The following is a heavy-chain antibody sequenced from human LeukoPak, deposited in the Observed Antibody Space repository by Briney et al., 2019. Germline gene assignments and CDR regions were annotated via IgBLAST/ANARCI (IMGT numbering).Heavy chain of an antibody. Sequence: KPSETLSLTCTVSGGSINTYYWSWIRQPPGKGLEWIGYIYCSGSTNYNPSLKSRVTISVDTSKNQLSLKLSSVTAADTAVYYCARTIAAAGSDWFDPWGQGTLVTVSS. CDR1: GGSINTYY. CDR2: IYCSGST. CDR3: ARTIAAAGSDWFDP. V-gene: IGHV4-59*08. J-gene: IGHJ5*02. D-gene: IGHD6-13*01.